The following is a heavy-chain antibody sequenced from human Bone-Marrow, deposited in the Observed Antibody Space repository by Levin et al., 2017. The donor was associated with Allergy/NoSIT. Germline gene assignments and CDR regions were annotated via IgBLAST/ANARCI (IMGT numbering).Heavy chain of an antibody. D-gene: IGHD2-21*02. V-gene: IGHV4-4*07. CDR1: GGSISSYY. Sequence: SETLSLTCTVSGGSISSYYWSWIRQPAGKGLEWIGRIYTSGSTNYNPSLKSRVTMSVDTSKNQFSLKLSSVTAADTAVYYCARDRWEGPNHCGGDCYPKSPDAFDIWGQGTMVTVSS. CDR3: ARDRWEGPNHCGGDCYPKSPDAFDI. J-gene: IGHJ3*02. CDR2: IYTSGST.